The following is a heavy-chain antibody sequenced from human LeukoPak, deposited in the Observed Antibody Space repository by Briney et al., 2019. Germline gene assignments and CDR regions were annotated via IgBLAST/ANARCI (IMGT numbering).Heavy chain of an antibody. V-gene: IGHV3-7*03. D-gene: IGHD3-22*01. CDR1: GFIFRDYW. CDR3: AKDIGTYYYDSSGHGGAFDI. Sequence: GGSLRLSCATSGFIFRDYWMSWVRQVPGKGLEWVASISQDAGGTTYLDSVKGRFTISRDNAKNSLYLQMNSLRAEDTALYYCAKDIGTYYYDSSGHGGAFDIWGQGTMVTVSS. J-gene: IGHJ3*02. CDR2: ISQDAGGT.